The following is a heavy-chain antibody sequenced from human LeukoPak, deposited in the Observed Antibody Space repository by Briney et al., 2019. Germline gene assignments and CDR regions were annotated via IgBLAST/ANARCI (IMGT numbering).Heavy chain of an antibody. CDR3: AREILRFDI. V-gene: IGHV7-4-1*02. J-gene: IGHJ3*02. Sequence: ASVKVSCKASGYSFNSQGMNWVRQAPGQGLEWMGWINTGSGNPTYAQGFTGRFVFSLDSSVSTAYLQISNLMPEDTAKYYCAREILRFDIWGQGTMVIVSS. CDR1: GYSFNSQG. CDR2: INTGSGNP.